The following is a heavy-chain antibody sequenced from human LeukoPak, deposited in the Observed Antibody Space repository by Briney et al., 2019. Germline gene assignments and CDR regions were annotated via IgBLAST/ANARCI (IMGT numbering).Heavy chain of an antibody. Sequence: SETLSLTSTVPGGSISSSYWCWIRQPPGKGLEWSGYIYYGVSTTSNPSRNTLVTISADTSNNQFSLKLMSVTAADTAVYYWARWYSSGWYREHPYYYGMDVWGQGTTVTVSS. J-gene: IGHJ6*02. CDR3: ARWYSSGWYREHPYYYGMDV. D-gene: IGHD6-19*01. CDR2: IYYGVST. CDR1: GGSISSSY. V-gene: IGHV4-59*08.